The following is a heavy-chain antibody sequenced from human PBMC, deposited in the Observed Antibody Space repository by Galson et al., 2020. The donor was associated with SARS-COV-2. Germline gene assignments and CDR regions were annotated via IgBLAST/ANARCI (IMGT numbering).Heavy chain of an antibody. V-gene: IGHV1-18*04. CDR3: ATDLNGGFDSMDY. CDR1: GYTFPTYG. J-gene: IGHJ4*02. CDR2: TSSYNGNT. Sequence: ASVKVSCKASGYTFPTYGISSVRQAPGQGLEWLGWTSSYNGNTNYAQKFHDRVTMTTDTSTNTAYMELTSLTSDDTAVYYCATDLNGGFDSMDYWGQGTLVTVS. D-gene: IGHD5-12*01.